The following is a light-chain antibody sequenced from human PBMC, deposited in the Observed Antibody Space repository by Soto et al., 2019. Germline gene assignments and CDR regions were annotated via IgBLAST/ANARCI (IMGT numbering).Light chain of an antibody. Sequence: VSQGERATLSCSASQSVSSNLAWYQQKPGQAPRLLIYGASTRATGIPARFSGSGSGTEFTLTISSLQSEDFAVYYCQQYNNWPLTFGGGTKGDNK. J-gene: IGKJ4*01. CDR1: QSVSSN. V-gene: IGKV3-15*01. CDR2: GAS. CDR3: QQYNNWPLT.